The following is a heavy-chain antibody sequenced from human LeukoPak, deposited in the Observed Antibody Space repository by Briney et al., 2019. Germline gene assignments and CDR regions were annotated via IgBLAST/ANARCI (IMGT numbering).Heavy chain of an antibody. CDR2: IYYSGST. J-gene: IGHJ4*02. D-gene: IGHD5-12*01. CDR3: ARHTIRGYDVSTFDY. V-gene: IGHV4-38-2*01. Sequence: KPSETLSLTCAVSGYSISSGYYWGWIRQPPGKGLEWIGSIYYSGSTYYNPSLKSRVTISVDTSKNQFSLKLSSVTAADTAVYYCARHTIRGYDVSTFDYWGQGTLVTVSS. CDR1: GYSISSGYY.